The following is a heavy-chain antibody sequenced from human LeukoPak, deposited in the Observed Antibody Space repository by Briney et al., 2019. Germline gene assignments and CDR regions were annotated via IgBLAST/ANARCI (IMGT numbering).Heavy chain of an antibody. CDR1: GFTFSSYA. J-gene: IGHJ5*02. D-gene: IGHD5-18*01. Sequence: TGRSLRLSCAASGFTFSSYAMHWVRQAPGKGLEWVAVISYDGSNKYYADSVKGRFTISKNSAKNSLYLQMNTLRVEDTAMYYCASLDTAKQPLANHWGQGTLVTVSS. CDR2: ISYDGSNK. CDR3: ASLDTAKQPLANH. V-gene: IGHV3-30*04.